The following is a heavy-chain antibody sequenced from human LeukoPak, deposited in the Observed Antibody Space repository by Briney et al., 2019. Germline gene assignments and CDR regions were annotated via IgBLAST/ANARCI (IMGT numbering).Heavy chain of an antibody. CDR1: GFTVSGNY. CDR3: ATRYCSGTSCFRGAFDV. CDR2: IHSGGDT. Sequence: GGSLRLSCAASGFTVSGNYMSWVRQAPGKGLEWVSLIHSGGDTYYADSVKGRFTISRDNPQNTLYLQMNNLRPDDTAVYYCATRYCSGTSCFRGAFDVWGQGTMVTVSS. D-gene: IGHD2-2*01. V-gene: IGHV3-66*02. J-gene: IGHJ3*01.